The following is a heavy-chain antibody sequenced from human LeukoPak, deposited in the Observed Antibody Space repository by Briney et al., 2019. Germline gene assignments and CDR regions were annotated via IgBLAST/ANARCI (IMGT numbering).Heavy chain of an antibody. D-gene: IGHD6-6*01. Sequence: GGSLRLSCAASGFTFSSYWMHWVRQAPGKGLVWVSRINSDGSSTSYADSVKGRFTISRDNAKNTLYLQMKSLRAEDTAVYYCAREEVSSIAAPEGFDIWGQGTVVTVSS. J-gene: IGHJ3*02. V-gene: IGHV3-74*01. CDR2: INSDGSST. CDR1: GFTFSSYW. CDR3: AREEVSSIAAPEGFDI.